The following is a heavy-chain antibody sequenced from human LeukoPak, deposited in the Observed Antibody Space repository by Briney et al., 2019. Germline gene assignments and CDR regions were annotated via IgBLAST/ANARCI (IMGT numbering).Heavy chain of an antibody. D-gene: IGHD4-17*01. Sequence: GGSLRLSCAASGFTFSSYGMHWVRQAPGKGLEWVAVISYDGSNKYYADSVKGRFTISRDNSKNTLYLQMNSLRAEDTAVYYCAKDRHYGDSGHFDYWGQGTLVTVSS. CDR3: AKDRHYGDSGHFDY. J-gene: IGHJ4*02. V-gene: IGHV3-30*18. CDR1: GFTFSSYG. CDR2: ISYDGSNK.